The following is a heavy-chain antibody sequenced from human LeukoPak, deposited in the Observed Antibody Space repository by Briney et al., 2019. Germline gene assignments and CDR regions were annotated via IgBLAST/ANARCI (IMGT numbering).Heavy chain of an antibody. V-gene: IGHV1-18*01. CDR2: ISAYNGNT. Sequence: ASVNVSCTPSGYTLSSYGSSGVRQAPGQGREWMGWISAYNGNTNYAQKFQGRVTMTRETSISTAYMELSTLISDDTAVYYCARDREIAGYDYVWGSYRPGGFDYWGQGILVTVSS. CDR1: GYTLSSYG. D-gene: IGHD3-16*02. J-gene: IGHJ4*02. CDR3: ARDREIAGYDYVWGSYRPGGFDY.